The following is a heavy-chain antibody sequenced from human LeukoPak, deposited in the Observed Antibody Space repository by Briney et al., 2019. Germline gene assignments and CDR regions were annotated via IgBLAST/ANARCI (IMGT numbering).Heavy chain of an antibody. J-gene: IGHJ5*02. CDR1: GGSFSSYY. CDR2: IYYSGST. D-gene: IGHD2-2*01. V-gene: IGHV4-59*08. CDR3: ARHYCSSTSCFYNWFDP. Sequence: SETLSLTCAVYGGSFSSYYWSWIRQPPGKGLEWIGYIYYSGSTNYNPSLKSRVTISVDTSKNQFSLKLSSVTAADTAVYYCARHYCSSTSCFYNWFDPWGQGTLVTVSS.